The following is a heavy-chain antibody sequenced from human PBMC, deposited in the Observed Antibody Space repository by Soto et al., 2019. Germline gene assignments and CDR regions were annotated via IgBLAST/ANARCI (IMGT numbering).Heavy chain of an antibody. CDR3: TTQIALRYFDWLLENYYFDY. CDR2: IKSKTDGGTT. Sequence: GGSLRLSCAASGFTFSNAWRSWVRQAPGKGLEWVGRIKSKTDGGTTDYAAPVKGRFTISIDDSKNTLYLQMNSLKTEDTAVYYCTTQIALRYFDWLLENYYFDYWGQGTLVTVSS. CDR1: GFTFSNAW. D-gene: IGHD3-9*01. J-gene: IGHJ4*02. V-gene: IGHV3-15*01.